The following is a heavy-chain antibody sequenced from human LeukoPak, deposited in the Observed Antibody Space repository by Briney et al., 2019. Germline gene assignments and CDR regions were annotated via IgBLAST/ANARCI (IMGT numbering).Heavy chain of an antibody. CDR1: GFTFSRYG. J-gene: IGHJ4*02. CDR3: ARGLTGGDPV. Sequence: GRSLRLSCAASGFTFSRYGMHWVRQAPGKGLEWVAVISYDGSNKYYEDSVKGRFTISRDNSKNTLYLQVNSLRAEDTAVYYCARGLTGGDPVWGQGTLVTVSS. D-gene: IGHD7-27*01. V-gene: IGHV3-30*03. CDR2: ISYDGSNK.